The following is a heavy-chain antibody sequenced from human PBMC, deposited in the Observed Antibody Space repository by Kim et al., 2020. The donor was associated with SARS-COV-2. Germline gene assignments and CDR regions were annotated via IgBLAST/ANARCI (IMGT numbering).Heavy chain of an antibody. J-gene: IGHJ4*02. Sequence: SETLSLTCTVSGGSVSSGSYYWSWIRQPPGKGLEWIGYIYYSGSTNYNPSLKSRVTISVDTSKNQFSLKLSSVTAADTAVYYCARYTKVNYMSMGWGQGTLVTVSS. CDR2: IYYSGST. V-gene: IGHV4-61*01. CDR3: ARYTKVNYMSMG. CDR1: GGSVSSGSYY. D-gene: IGHD4-4*01.